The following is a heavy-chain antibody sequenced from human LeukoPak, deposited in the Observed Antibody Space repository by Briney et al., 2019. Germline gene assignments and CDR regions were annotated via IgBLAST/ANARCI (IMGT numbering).Heavy chain of an antibody. CDR1: GGTFSSYA. CDR2: IIPIFGTA. D-gene: IGHD1-26*01. Sequence: SVKVSCKASGGTFSSYAISWVRQAPGQGLEWMGGIIPIFGTANYAQKFQGRVTITADKSTSTAYMELSSLRSEDTAVYYCARDEVVGAKAGYYYYYMDVWGKGTTVTISS. CDR3: ARDEVVGAKAGYYYYYMDV. V-gene: IGHV1-69*06. J-gene: IGHJ6*03.